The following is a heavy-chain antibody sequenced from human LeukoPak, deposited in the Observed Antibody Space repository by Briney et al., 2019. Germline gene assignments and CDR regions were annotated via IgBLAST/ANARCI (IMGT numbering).Heavy chain of an antibody. CDR3: AKAAGGDFYYYMDV. CDR2: ISDSGGRT. D-gene: IGHD6-13*01. V-gene: IGHV3-23*01. CDR1: GFIFSNYA. Sequence: GGSLRLSCAASGFIFSNYAMTWVRQAPGRGLEWVSAISDSGGRTYYADSVKGRFTISRDNSKNTLYMQVNSLRAEDTALYYCAKAAGGDFYYYMDVWGQGTMVTVSS. J-gene: IGHJ6*03.